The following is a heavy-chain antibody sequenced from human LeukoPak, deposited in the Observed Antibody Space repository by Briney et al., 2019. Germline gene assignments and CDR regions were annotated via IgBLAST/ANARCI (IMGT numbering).Heavy chain of an antibody. CDR1: GGSINSRTYY. V-gene: IGHV4-39*02. Sequence: SETLSLTCTVSGGSINSRTYYWAWIRQAPGKSLEWIGHVSSAGTTYSNPSLQSRLTMTVDTSRDHFSLKLTSVTAADTAVYFCARRTGLVRSGWPHFYYWGQGTLVSVSS. J-gene: IGHJ4*02. D-gene: IGHD6-19*01. CDR3: ARRTGLVRSGWPHFYY. CDR2: VSSAGTT.